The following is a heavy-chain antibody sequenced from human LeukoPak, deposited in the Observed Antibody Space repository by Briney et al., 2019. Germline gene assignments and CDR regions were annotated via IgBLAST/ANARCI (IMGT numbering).Heavy chain of an antibody. D-gene: IGHD4/OR15-4a*01. CDR1: GLTFSSYA. Sequence: GGSLRLSCAASGLTFSSYAMSWVRQAPGKGLEWVSAISGSGGNTYYADSVKGRFTLSRDNSKNTLYLQMNSLRAEDTAVYYCAKDYGGLYYFDFWGQGTLVTVSS. J-gene: IGHJ4*02. CDR2: ISGSGGNT. CDR3: AKDYGGLYYFDF. V-gene: IGHV3-23*01.